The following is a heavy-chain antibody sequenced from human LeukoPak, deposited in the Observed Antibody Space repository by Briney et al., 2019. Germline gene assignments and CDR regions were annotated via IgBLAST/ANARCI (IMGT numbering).Heavy chain of an antibody. V-gene: IGHV3-74*01. Sequence: GGSLRLSCAASGFTFSSYWMHWVRQAPGKGLVWVSRIKSDGKKNYADSVKGRFTISSDNAKNTVSLQMNSLRAEGTGVYYCARAPSEIGGYYPEYFRHWGQGTLVSVSS. CDR1: GFTFSSYW. CDR3: ARAPSEIGGYYPEYFRH. J-gene: IGHJ1*01. CDR2: IKSDGKK. D-gene: IGHD3-22*01.